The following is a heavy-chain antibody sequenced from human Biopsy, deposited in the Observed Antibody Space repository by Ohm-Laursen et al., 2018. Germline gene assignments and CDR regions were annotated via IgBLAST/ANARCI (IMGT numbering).Heavy chain of an antibody. Sequence: GTLSLTCAVSGGSLSTYYWSWIRQPAGKGLEWIGRISSSGSTNYNPSLRSRVTLSMDTSKRQFSLKMSFVTAADTAVYYCARWAPEYDSSRYYLDAFDIWGQGTKVTVSS. CDR3: ARWAPEYDSSRYYLDAFDI. D-gene: IGHD3-22*01. J-gene: IGHJ3*02. CDR2: ISSSGST. CDR1: GGSLSTYY. V-gene: IGHV4-4*07.